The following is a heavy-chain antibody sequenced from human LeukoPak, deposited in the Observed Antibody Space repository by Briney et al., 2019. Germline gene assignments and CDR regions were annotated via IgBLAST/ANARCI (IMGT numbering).Heavy chain of an antibody. CDR3: GKDDPVVSY. Sequence: GGSLRLSCAASGFTFSIHGMHWVRQAPGKGLQWLCFINKDGDRTFYADSVKGRFTISRDNSKNFLYLQMNSLSTEDAALYYCGKDDPVVSYWGQGTLVTVSS. J-gene: IGHJ4*02. CDR2: INKDGDRT. V-gene: IGHV3-43*02. D-gene: IGHD4-23*01. CDR1: GFTFSIHG.